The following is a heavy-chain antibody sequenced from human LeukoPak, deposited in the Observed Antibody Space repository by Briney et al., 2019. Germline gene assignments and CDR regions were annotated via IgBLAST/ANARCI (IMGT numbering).Heavy chain of an antibody. D-gene: IGHD2-2*01. CDR2: ISSSSSTI. CDR1: GFTFSSYG. Sequence: GGSLRLSCAASGFTFSSYGMTWVRQAPGKGLEWVSYISSSSSTIYYADSVKGRFTISRDNSKNTLYLQMNSLRAEDTAVYYCAKDSVYRVVPAARGYMDVWGKGTTVTISS. V-gene: IGHV3-48*01. J-gene: IGHJ6*03. CDR3: AKDSVYRVVPAARGYMDV.